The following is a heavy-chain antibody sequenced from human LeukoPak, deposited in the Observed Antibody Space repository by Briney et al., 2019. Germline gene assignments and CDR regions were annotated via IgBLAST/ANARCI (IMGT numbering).Heavy chain of an antibody. J-gene: IGHJ6*03. CDR1: GGSISSYY. Sequence: SETLSLTCTVSGGSISSYYWSWIRLPAGKGLEWFGRIYTTGDTNYNPSLKSRLTMSIDTSKNQFSLKLSSVTAADTAVYYCARDPLTVIGNYYMDVWGKGTTVTVSS. CDR3: ARDPLTVIGNYYMDV. V-gene: IGHV4-4*07. CDR2: IYTTGDT. D-gene: IGHD3-22*01.